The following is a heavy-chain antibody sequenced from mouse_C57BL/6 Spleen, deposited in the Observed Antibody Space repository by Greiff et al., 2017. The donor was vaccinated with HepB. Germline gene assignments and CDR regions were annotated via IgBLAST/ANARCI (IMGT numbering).Heavy chain of an antibody. D-gene: IGHD2-3*01. Sequence: VHLKQSGPGLVKPSQSLSLTCSVTGYSITSGYYWNWIRQFPGNKLEWMGYISYDGSNNYNPSLKKRSSITRDTSKNQFFLKLNSATTEDTATYYCARDGYDGYFDYAMDYWGQGTSVTVSS. CDR1: GYSITSGYY. V-gene: IGHV3-6*01. CDR3: ARDGYDGYFDYAMDY. J-gene: IGHJ4*01. CDR2: ISYDGSN.